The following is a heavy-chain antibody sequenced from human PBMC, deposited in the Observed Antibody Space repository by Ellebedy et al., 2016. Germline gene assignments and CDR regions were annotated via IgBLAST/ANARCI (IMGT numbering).Heavy chain of an antibody. Sequence: GESLKISXAASGFTFSSYSMNWVRQAPGKGLEWVSSISSSSSYIYYADSVKGRFTISRDNAKNSLYLQMNSLRAEDTAVYYCARGGRQLVTGFDYWGQGTLVTVSS. D-gene: IGHD6-6*01. CDR3: ARGGRQLVTGFDY. J-gene: IGHJ4*02. CDR2: ISSSSSYI. CDR1: GFTFSSYS. V-gene: IGHV3-21*01.